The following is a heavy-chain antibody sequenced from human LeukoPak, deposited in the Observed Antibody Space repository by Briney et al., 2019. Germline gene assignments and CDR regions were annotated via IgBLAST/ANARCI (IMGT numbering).Heavy chain of an antibody. J-gene: IGHJ4*02. CDR2: IYYSGST. CDR3: AREAVYSSTWYYFDY. D-gene: IGHD6-13*01. Sequence: SWIRQPPGKGLEWIGYIYYSGSTYYNPSLKSRITISVDTSKNQFSLRLSSVTAADTAVYYCAREAVYSSTWYYFDYWGQGTLVTVSS. V-gene: IGHV4-30-4*08.